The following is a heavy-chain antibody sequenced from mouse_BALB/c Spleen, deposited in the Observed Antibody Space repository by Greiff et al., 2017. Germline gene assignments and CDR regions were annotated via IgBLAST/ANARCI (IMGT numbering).Heavy chain of an antibody. CDR2: INPYNGAT. D-gene: IGHD2-14*01. J-gene: IGHJ2*01. CDR3: ARSVGYDVYFDY. Sequence: EVKLQESGPELVKPGASVKISCKASGYSFTGYYMHWVKQSHVKSLEWIGRINPYNGATSYNQNFKDKASLTVDKSSSTAYMELHSLTSEDSAVYYCARSVGYDVYFDYWGQGTTLTVSS. V-gene: IGHV1-31*01. CDR1: GYSFTGYY.